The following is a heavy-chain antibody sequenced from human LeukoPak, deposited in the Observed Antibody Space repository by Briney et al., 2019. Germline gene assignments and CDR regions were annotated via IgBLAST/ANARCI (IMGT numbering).Heavy chain of an antibody. CDR1: GGSISSYY. V-gene: IGHV4-59*01. CDR3: ARDLDDYSNYGGDY. J-gene: IGHJ4*02. D-gene: IGHD4-11*01. Sequence: SETLSLTCTVSGGSISSYYWSWIRQPPGKGLEWIGYIYYSGSTNYNPSLKSRVTISVDTSKNQFSLRLSSVTAADTAVYYCARDLDDYSNYGGDYWGQGTLVTVSS. CDR2: IYYSGST.